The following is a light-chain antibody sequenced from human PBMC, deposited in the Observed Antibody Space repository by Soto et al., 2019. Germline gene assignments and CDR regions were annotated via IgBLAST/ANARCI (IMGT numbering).Light chain of an antibody. CDR2: GAS. CDR1: QGIGDT. Sequence: EIVLKQSPGTLSLSPGEIATLSFRASQGIGDTLAWYQHKPGQTPRLLIYGASNRATAIPDRFSGSGSGTDFTLTISRLEPEDFAVYYCQQSDDSPGTFGQGTKVDI. V-gene: IGKV3-20*01. J-gene: IGKJ1*01. CDR3: QQSDDSPGT.